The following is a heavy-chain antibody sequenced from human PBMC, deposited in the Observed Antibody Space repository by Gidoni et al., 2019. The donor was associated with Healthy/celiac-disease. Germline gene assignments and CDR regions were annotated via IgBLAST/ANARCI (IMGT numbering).Heavy chain of an antibody. J-gene: IGHJ4*02. V-gene: IGHV3-7*03. CDR1: GLTFSCYW. CDR2: IKQDGSEK. CDR3: ARDAHYYDYVWGSYRLDY. Sequence: EVQLVESVGGLVQPGGSLRLSFAASGLTFSCYWMSWVRQAPGKGLEWVANIKQDGSEKYYVDSVKGRFTISIDNAKNSLYLQMNSLRAEDTAVYYCARDAHYYDYVWGSYRLDYWGQGTLVTVSS. D-gene: IGHD3-16*02.